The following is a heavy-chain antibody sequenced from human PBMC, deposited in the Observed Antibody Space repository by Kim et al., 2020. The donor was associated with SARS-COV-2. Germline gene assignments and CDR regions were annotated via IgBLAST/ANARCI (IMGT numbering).Heavy chain of an antibody. V-gene: IGHV4-39*01. CDR3: ARLGGNGWYSYEVDY. Sequence: SETLSLTCTVSGGSVSNNNYYWGWIRQPPGKGLEWIGSIYYSGSTYYNPSLKSRLTISVDTSKNQFSLRLSSVTAADTSVYYCARLGGNGWYSYEVDYWGQGTLVTVSS. J-gene: IGHJ4*02. CDR2: IYYSGST. D-gene: IGHD5-18*01. CDR1: GGSVSNNNYY.